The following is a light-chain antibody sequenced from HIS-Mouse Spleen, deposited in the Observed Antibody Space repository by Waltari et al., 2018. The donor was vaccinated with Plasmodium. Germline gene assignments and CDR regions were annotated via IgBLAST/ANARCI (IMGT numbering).Light chain of an antibody. CDR3: QQYNSYSYT. Sequence: DIQITQSPSSLSASVGDRVTITRRASQSMSSWLAWYQQKPGKAPKLLIYKASSLESGVPSRFSGSGSGTEFTLTISSLQPDDFATYYCQQYNSYSYTFGQGTKLEIK. V-gene: IGKV1-5*03. CDR1: QSMSSW. CDR2: KAS. J-gene: IGKJ2*01.